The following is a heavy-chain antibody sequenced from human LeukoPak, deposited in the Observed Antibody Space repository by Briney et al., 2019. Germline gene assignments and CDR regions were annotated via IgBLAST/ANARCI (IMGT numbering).Heavy chain of an antibody. J-gene: IGHJ6*03. CDR3: ARVVSSSGWYRTYYYYYMDV. V-gene: IGHV5-51*01. CDR2: IYPGDSDT. D-gene: IGHD6-19*01. CDR1: GYSFTNYW. Sequence: GESLKISCKGSGYSFTNYWIGWVRQMPGKGLEWMGIIYPGDSDTRYSPSFQGQVTISADKSISTAYLQWSSLKASDTAMYYCARVVSSSGWYRTYYYYYMDVWGKGTTVTVSS.